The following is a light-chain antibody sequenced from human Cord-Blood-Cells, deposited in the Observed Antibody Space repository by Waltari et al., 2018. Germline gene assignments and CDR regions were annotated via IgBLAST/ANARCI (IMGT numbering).Light chain of an antibody. CDR1: KTGRKR. CDR3: QVWDSSSDHWV. CDR2: YDS. V-gene: IGLV3-21*04. Sequence: SYVLTQPPPASVAPGKTARITPGGNKTGRKRAHRYQQKPGQAPVLVIYYDSDRPSGIPERFSGSNSGNTATLTISRVEAGDEADYYCQVWDSSSDHWVFGGGTKLTVL. J-gene: IGLJ3*02.